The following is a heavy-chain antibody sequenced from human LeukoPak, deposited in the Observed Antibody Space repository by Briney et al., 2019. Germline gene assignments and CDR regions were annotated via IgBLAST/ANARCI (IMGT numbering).Heavy chain of an antibody. J-gene: IGHJ4*02. CDR3: ARDIAAPGLFFDY. CDR1: GFNFNAYS. Sequence: GGSLRLSCAASGFNFNAYSMNWVRQAPGKGLEWVANIKYDGSEIDYVDSVKGRFTISRDNAKNSLYLQMNSLRAEDTAVYYCARDIAAPGLFFDYWGQGTLVTVSS. D-gene: IGHD6-13*01. CDR2: IKYDGSEI. V-gene: IGHV3-7*01.